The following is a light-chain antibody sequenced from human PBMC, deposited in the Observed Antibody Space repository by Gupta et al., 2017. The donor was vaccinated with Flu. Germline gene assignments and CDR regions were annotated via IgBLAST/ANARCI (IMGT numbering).Light chain of an antibody. J-gene: IGKJ3*01. Sequence: DIQMTQSPSSLSASVGDRVTITCRASQGIRNDLSWYQQKPGKAPKRLIYDTSNVQSGVSSRFGGSGSGTEFTLTISSLQPEDFATYYCLQHNNYPFTFGPGTKVDIQ. CDR3: LQHNNYPFT. CDR2: DTS. V-gene: IGKV1-17*01. CDR1: QGIRND.